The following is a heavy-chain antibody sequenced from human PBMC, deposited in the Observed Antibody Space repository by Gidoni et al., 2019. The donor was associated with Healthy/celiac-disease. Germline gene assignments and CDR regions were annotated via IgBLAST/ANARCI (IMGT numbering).Heavy chain of an antibody. D-gene: IGHD6-13*01. Sequence: EVQLLASGGGLVTPGGSLRLSCAASGFTFSSYAMSWVRQAPGKGLEWVSAISGSGGRTYYADSVKGRFTISRDNSKNTLYLQMNSLRAEDTAVYYCAKGIAAAGILDYWGQGTLVTVSS. CDR1: GFTFSSYA. J-gene: IGHJ4*02. V-gene: IGHV3-23*01. CDR3: AKGIAAAGILDY. CDR2: ISGSGGRT.